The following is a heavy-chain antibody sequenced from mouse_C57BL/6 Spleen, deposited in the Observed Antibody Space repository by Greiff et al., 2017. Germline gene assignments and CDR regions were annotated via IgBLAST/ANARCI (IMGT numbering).Heavy chain of an antibody. CDR3: ARKGVLRTFDY. CDR1: GYTFTGYW. D-gene: IGHD1-1*01. Sequence: VQLQQSGAELMKPGASVKLSCKATGYTFTGYWIEWVKQRPGHGLEWIGEILPGSGSTNYNEKFKGKATFTADTYSNSAYMQLGSLPTEDSAIYCFARKGVLRTFDYWGQGTTLTVSS. V-gene: IGHV1-9*01. J-gene: IGHJ2*01. CDR2: ILPGSGST.